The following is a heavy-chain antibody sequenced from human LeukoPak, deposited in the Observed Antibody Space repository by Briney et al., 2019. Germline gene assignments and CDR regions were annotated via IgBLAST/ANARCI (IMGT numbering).Heavy chain of an antibody. CDR2: IYYRGNT. CDR1: GDSITSSY. V-gene: IGHV4-59*01. J-gene: IGHJ5*02. CDR3: AKVRPGSTAAGGSFDP. D-gene: IGHD6-13*01. Sequence: PSETLSLTCAVSGDSITSSYWTWIRQPPGKGLEWIGHIYYRGNTDNNPALKGRVTISLDRSKYQFSLRLNSVTAADTAVYYYAKVRPGSTAAGGSFDPWGQGTPVTVSS.